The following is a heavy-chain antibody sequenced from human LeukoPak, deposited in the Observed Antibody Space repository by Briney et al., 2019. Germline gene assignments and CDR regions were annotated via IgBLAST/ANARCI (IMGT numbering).Heavy chain of an antibody. Sequence: NPSETLSLTCAVSGGSIDNSNWWSWVRPAPGKGLEWIGEMYHSGSTNYNPSLKSRVTISVDKSKNQFSLKLSSVTAADTAVYYCALGTMIRGVIKSPFDYWGQGTLVTVSS. D-gene: IGHD3-10*01. J-gene: IGHJ4*02. CDR1: GGSIDNSNW. V-gene: IGHV4-4*02. CDR2: MYHSGST. CDR3: ALGTMIRGVIKSPFDY.